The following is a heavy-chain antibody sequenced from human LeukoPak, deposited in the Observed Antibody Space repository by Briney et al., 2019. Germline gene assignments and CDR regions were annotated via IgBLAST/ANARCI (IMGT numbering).Heavy chain of an antibody. V-gene: IGHV3-48*04. Sequence: PGGSLRFSCAASGSTFSSHTMNWVRQAPGKGLEWVPYISSTSSVIYYADSVKGRFTISRDNAKNSLYLQMNSLRAEDTAVYYCAREHYDFWSGPPDYWGQGTLVTVSS. D-gene: IGHD3-3*01. CDR1: GSTFSSHT. CDR2: ISSTSSVI. CDR3: AREHYDFWSGPPDY. J-gene: IGHJ4*02.